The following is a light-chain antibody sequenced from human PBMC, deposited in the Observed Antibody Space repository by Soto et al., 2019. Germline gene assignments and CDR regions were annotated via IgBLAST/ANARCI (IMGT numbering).Light chain of an antibody. CDR1: QSVSSN. CDR3: QQYNNWPPIT. V-gene: IGKV3-15*01. CDR2: GAS. Sequence: EIVMTQSPATLSVSPGERATLSCRASQSVSSNLAWYQQKPGQAPRLLIYGASTRATGIPARFRGSGSGTEFTLTISSLQSEDFAVYCCQQYNNWPPITFGQGTRLEIK. J-gene: IGKJ5*01.